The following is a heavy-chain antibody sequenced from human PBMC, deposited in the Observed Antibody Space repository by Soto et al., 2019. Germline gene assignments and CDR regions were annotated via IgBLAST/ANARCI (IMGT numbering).Heavy chain of an antibody. V-gene: IGHV1-18*04. Sequence: QIQLVQSGSEVKKPGASVRVSCKTSGYIFRNYAISWVRQAPGQGLEWMGWISFSNDNTDSAHALRGRLTMTTDTCTRTAYFELTIVMSNDTTVYYCARSSPSLVYWCQASVVTFSS. J-gene: IGHJ4*02. CDR2: ISFSNDNT. CDR1: GYIFRNYA. CDR3: ARSSPSLVY. D-gene: IGHD3-10*01.